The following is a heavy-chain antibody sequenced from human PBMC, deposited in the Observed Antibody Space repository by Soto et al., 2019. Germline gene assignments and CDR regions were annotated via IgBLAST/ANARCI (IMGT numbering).Heavy chain of an antibody. V-gene: IGHV3-11*06. Sequence: PGGSLRLSCTASGFTFSDYYMSWIRQAPGKGLEWLSYISTSGSYTNYADSVKGRFTISRDNAKNSLYLQMSSLRAEDTAVYYCAIDSRNYYAMDVWGQGTTVTVSS. CDR2: ISTSGSYT. J-gene: IGHJ6*02. CDR1: GFTFSDYY. CDR3: AIDSRNYYAMDV. D-gene: IGHD6-13*01.